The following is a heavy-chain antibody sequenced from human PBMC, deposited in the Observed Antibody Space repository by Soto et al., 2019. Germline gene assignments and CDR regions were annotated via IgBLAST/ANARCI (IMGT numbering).Heavy chain of an antibody. Sequence: VEIASAASRYRLYISGLAVSLKNPGQGLEWMGWINPSDGSRNFAQKFEDRVTMTTATSTNTVFLELRSLKSDDTAIYYCARDRLRGYDSSGFYSWGQGTMVTVSS. V-gene: IGHV1-18*01. J-gene: IGHJ4*02. D-gene: IGHD3-22*01. CDR2: INPSDGSR. CDR3: ARDRLRGYDSSGFYS. CDR1: RYRLYISG.